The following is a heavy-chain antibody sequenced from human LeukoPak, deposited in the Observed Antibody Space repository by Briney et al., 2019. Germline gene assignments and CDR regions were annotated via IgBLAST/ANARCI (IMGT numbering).Heavy chain of an antibody. CDR3: TTDQDGSGSYYLYYYGMDV. J-gene: IGHJ6*04. CDR1: GFTFSNAW. CDR2: IKSKTDGGTT. V-gene: IGHV3-15*01. Sequence: PGRSLRLSCAASGFTFSNAWMSWVRQAPGKGLEWVGRIKSKTDGGTTDYAAPVKGRFTISRGDSKNTLYLQMNSLKTEDTALYYCTTDQDGSGSYYLYYYGMDVWGKGTTVTVSS. D-gene: IGHD3-10*01.